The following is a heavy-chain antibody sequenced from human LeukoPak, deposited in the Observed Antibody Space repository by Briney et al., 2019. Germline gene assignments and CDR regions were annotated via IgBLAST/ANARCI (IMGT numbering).Heavy chain of an antibody. Sequence: GGSLRLSCAASGFTFSSYSMNWVRQAPGKGLEWISYFSTSSGTISYADSVKGRFTISRDNAKNSLYLQMNSLRAEDTAVYYCARDSMYAFDIWGQGTLVTVSS. CDR2: FSTSSGTI. D-gene: IGHD2-8*01. J-gene: IGHJ4*02. CDR1: GFTFSSYS. CDR3: ARDSMYAFDI. V-gene: IGHV3-48*01.